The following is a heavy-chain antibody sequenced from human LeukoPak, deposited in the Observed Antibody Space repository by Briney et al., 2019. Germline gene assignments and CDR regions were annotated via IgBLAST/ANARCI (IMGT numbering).Heavy chain of an antibody. D-gene: IGHD1-7*01. CDR3: ARDELVYVDLGLRIHF. CDR1: GYTFTGYY. J-gene: IGHJ4*02. CDR2: INPNSGGT. Sequence: ASVKVSCKASGYTFTGYYMHWVRQAPGQGLEWMGRINPNSGGTNYAQKFQGRITMTRDTSISTAYMELSSLRSDDTAVYYWARDELVYVDLGLRIHFWGQGTMVAVSS. V-gene: IGHV1-2*06.